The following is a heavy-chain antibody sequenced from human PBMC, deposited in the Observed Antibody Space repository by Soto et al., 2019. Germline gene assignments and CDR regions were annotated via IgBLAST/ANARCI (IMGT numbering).Heavy chain of an antibody. V-gene: IGHV3-23*01. CDR2: ISGSGGST. CDR3: AKDLEYSSGWSPYYFDY. D-gene: IGHD6-19*01. CDR1: GFTFSSYA. J-gene: IGHJ4*02. Sequence: GGSLRLSCAASGFTFSSYAMSWVRQAPGKGLEWVSAISGSGGSTYYADSVKGRFTISRDNSKNTLYLQMNSLRAEDTAVYYCAKDLEYSSGWSPYYFDYWGQGTLVTVSS.